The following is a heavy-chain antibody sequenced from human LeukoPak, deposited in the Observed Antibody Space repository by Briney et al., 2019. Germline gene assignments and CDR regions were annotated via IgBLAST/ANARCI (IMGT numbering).Heavy chain of an antibody. V-gene: IGHV3-23*01. CDR1: GFTFSSYG. CDR3: ARVGYSSSSLDY. D-gene: IGHD6-6*01. J-gene: IGHJ4*02. Sequence: GGSLRLSCAASGFTFSSYGMTWVRQAPGKGLEWVSAISGSGGSTYYADSVKGRFTISRDNSKNTLYLQMNSLRAEDTAVYYCARVGYSSSSLDYWGQGTLVTVSS. CDR2: ISGSGGST.